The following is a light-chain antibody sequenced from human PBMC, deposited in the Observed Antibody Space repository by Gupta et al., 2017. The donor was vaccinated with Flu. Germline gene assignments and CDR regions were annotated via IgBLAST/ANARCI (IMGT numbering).Light chain of an antibody. J-gene: IGKJ3*01. V-gene: IGKV6-21*01. CDR1: QSVGTG. CDR3: HQSSFSPQT. CDR2: YAS. Sequence: ELVLTQSPDFQSVTPKEKVTITCRASQSVGTGLHWYQQKPDQSPKLLIKYASQALSGVPSRFSGSGFWTDFTLTINSREAEDAATDYCHQSSFSPQTFGPGTKVDIK.